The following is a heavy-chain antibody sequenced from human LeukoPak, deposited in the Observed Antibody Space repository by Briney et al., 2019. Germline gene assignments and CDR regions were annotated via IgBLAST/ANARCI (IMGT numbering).Heavy chain of an antibody. CDR1: GYTLTELS. J-gene: IGHJ5*02. V-gene: IGHV1-24*01. CDR3: ASDPSLKVPAAILHINNYQQGLRTNWFDP. D-gene: IGHD2-2*02. CDR2: FDPEDGET. Sequence: ASVKVSCKVSGYTLTELSMHWVRQAPGKGLEWMGGFDPEDGETIYAQKFQGRVTMTEDTSTDTAYMELSSLRFDDTAVYYCASDPSLKVPAAILHINNYQQGLRTNWFDPWGQGTLVTVSS.